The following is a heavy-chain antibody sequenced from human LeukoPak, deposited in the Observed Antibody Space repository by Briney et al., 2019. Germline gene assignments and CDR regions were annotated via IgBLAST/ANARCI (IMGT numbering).Heavy chain of an antibody. J-gene: IGHJ4*02. CDR2: INAGNGNT. CDR1: GYTFAGYA. CDR3: ARQPTISYYFDY. D-gene: IGHD3-9*01. V-gene: IGHV1-3*01. Sequence: ASVKVSCKASGYTFAGYAMHWVRQAPGQRLEWMGWINAGNGNTKYSQKFQGRVTITRDTSASTAYMELSSLRSEDTAVYYCARQPTISYYFDYWGQGTLVTVSS.